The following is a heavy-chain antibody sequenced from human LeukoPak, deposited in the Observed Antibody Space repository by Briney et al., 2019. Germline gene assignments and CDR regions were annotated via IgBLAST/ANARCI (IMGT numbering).Heavy chain of an antibody. CDR1: GFTFSSYG. V-gene: IGHV3-23*01. CDR3: AKGGAPVYYYDSSGYYTAFNDAFDI. Sequence: GGSLRLSCAASGFTFSSYGMSWVRQAPGKGLEWVSAISGSCGSTYYADSVKGRFTISRDNSKNTLYLQMNSLRAEDTAVYYCAKGGAPVYYYDSSGYYTAFNDAFDIWGQGTMVTVSS. D-gene: IGHD3-22*01. J-gene: IGHJ3*02. CDR2: ISGSCGST.